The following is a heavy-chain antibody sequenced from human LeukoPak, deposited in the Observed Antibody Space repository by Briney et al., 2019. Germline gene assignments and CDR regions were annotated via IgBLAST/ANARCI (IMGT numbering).Heavy chain of an antibody. CDR3: AKDKSYVLGYNYFDY. J-gene: IGHJ4*02. V-gene: IGHV3-23*01. D-gene: IGHD1-26*01. CDR2: ISGSGGST. Sequence: GGSLRLSCAASGFTFSSYAMSWVRQAPGKGVEWVSGISGSGGSTYYADSVKGRFTISRDNSKNTLYLQMNGLRAEDTAVYYCAKDKSYVLGYNYFDYWGQGTLVTVSS. CDR1: GFTFSSYA.